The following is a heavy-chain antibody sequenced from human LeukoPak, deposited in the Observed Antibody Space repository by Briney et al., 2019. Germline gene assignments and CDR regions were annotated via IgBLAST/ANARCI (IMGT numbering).Heavy chain of an antibody. CDR2: ISYDGSNK. CDR1: GFTSSSYA. Sequence: QPGRSLRLSCAASGFTSSSYAMHWVRQAPGKGLEWVAVISYDGSNKYYADSVKGRFTISRDNSKNTLYLQMNSLRAEDTAVYYCASSSTVRGAFDIWGQGTMVTVSS. CDR3: ASSSTVRGAFDI. V-gene: IGHV3-30-3*01. J-gene: IGHJ3*02. D-gene: IGHD4-11*01.